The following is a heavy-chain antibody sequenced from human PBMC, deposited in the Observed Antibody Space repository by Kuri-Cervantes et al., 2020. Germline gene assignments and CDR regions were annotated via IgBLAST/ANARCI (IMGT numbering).Heavy chain of an antibody. J-gene: IGHJ5*02. CDR3: ARGRGSIFHWFDP. Sequence: ESLKISCAVSGYSISSGYYWSWIRQPPGKGLEWIGYIYYSGSTNYNPSLKSRVTISVDTSKNQFSLKLSSVTAADTAVYYCARGRGSIFHWFDPWGQGTLVTVSS. D-gene: IGHD3-9*01. CDR1: GYSISSGYY. V-gene: IGHV4-61*01. CDR2: IYYSGST.